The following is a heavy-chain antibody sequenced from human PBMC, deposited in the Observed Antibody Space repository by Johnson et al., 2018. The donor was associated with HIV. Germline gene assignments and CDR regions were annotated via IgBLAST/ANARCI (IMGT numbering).Heavy chain of an antibody. CDR1: GFTFSSYA. CDR2: IGTAGDT. D-gene: IGHD1-26*01. Sequence: VQLVESGGGVVQPGRSLRLSCAASGFTFSSYAMQWVRQATGKGLEWVSAIGTAGDTYYPGSVKGRFTISRDNAKNSLYLQMNSLRAEDTAVYYCARVGADAFDVWGQGTVVSVSS. V-gene: IGHV3-13*01. CDR3: ARVGADAFDV. J-gene: IGHJ3*01.